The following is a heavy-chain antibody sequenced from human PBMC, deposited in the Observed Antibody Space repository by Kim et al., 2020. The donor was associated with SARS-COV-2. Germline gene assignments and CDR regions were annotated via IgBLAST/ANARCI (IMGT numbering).Heavy chain of an antibody. CDR3: ARGVLAYYGSGSYPVFDP. V-gene: IGHV1-46*01. CDR1: GYTFTSYY. CDR2: INPSGGST. J-gene: IGHJ5*02. D-gene: IGHD3-10*01. Sequence: ASVKVSCKASGYTFTSYYMHWVRQAPGQGLEWMGIINPSGGSTSYAQKFQGRVTMTRDTSTSTVYMELSSLRSEDTAVYYCARGVLAYYGSGSYPVFDPWGQGTLVTVSS.